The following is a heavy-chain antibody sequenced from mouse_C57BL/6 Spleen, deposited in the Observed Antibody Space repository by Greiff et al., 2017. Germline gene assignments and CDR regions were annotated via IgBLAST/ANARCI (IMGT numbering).Heavy chain of an antibody. D-gene: IGHD2-1*01. Sequence: QVQLQQPGAELVKPGASVKLSCKASGYTFTSYWMHWVKQRPGRGLEWIGRIDPNSGGTKYNEKFKSKATLTVDKPSSTAYMQLSILTSENSAVYYCASSPRSTMVGQWFADWGQGTLVTVSA. CDR3: ASSPRSTMVGQWFAD. CDR2: IDPNSGGT. J-gene: IGHJ3*01. V-gene: IGHV1-72*01. CDR1: GYTFTSYW.